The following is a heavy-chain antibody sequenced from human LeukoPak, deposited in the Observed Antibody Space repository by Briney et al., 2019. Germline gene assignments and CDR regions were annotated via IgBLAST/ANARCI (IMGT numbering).Heavy chain of an antibody. D-gene: IGHD6-13*01. Sequence: PETLSLTCTVSGGSITSHHWSWIRQPPGKGLEWIGYIYYSGSTSYKPSLKSRVTISVDTSKNQFSLKLTSVTAADTAVYYCARHLDIAASGTFDYWGQGPWSPSPQ. CDR2: IYYSGST. CDR1: GGSITSHH. V-gene: IGHV4-59*08. CDR3: ARHLDIAASGTFDY. J-gene: IGHJ4*02.